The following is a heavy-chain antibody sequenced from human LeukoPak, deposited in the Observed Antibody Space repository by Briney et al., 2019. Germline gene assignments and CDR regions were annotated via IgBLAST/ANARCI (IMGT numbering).Heavy chain of an antibody. Sequence: GRSLRLSCTASGFKFHNYALHWVRQAPGKRLEWVSSITSSSSYAFYADSVKGRFTISRDNAKSSLYLQMNNLRAEDTAVYYCARDPYSGHYGNDYYYYMDVWGKGTTVTISS. V-gene: IGHV3-21*01. CDR2: ITSSSSYA. D-gene: IGHD5-12*01. CDR3: ARDPYSGHYGNDYYYYMDV. J-gene: IGHJ6*03. CDR1: GFKFHNYA.